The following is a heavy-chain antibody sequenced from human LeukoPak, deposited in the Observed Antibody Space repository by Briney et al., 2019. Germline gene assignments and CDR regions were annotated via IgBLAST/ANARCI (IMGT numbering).Heavy chain of an antibody. CDR2: ISGSGGST. Sequence: ETLSLTCAVYGGSFSGYYWSWIRQPPGKGLEWVSAISGSGGSTYYADSVKGRFTISRDNSKNTLFLQMNSLRVEDTAVYYRVRAKFTSANWIDPWGQGTLVTVSS. D-gene: IGHD2-2*01. V-gene: IGHV3-23*01. CDR1: GGSFSGYY. CDR3: VRAKFTSANWIDP. J-gene: IGHJ5*02.